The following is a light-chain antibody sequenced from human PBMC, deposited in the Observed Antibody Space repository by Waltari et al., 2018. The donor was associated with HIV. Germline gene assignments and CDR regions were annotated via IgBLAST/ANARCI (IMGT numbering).Light chain of an antibody. CDR2: GAS. Sequence: IMLTQSPGTLSLSPGEGAPLSCRARQSVTNSYLAWYQQQPGQAPRLLIYGASSRATGSADRVSGSGSGTDVTLTINRREPEDVAVYYCQQYGSSPPCTLGQGTKLEIK. J-gene: IGKJ2*02. CDR1: QSVTNSY. V-gene: IGKV3-20*01. CDR3: QQYGSSPPCT.